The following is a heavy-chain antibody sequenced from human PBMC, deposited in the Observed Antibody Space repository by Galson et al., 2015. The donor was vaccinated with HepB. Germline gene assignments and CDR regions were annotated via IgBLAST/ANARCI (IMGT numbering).Heavy chain of an antibody. V-gene: IGHV3-30*04. D-gene: IGHD6-19*01. CDR1: GFTFSSYA. CDR3: ARVIQGVWLALDY. Sequence: SLRLSCAASGFTFSSYAMHWVRQAPGKGLEWVAVISYDGSNKYYADSVKGRFTISRDDSKNTLYLQMNSLRAEDTAVYYCARVIQGVWLALDYWGQGTLVTVSS. CDR2: ISYDGSNK. J-gene: IGHJ4*02.